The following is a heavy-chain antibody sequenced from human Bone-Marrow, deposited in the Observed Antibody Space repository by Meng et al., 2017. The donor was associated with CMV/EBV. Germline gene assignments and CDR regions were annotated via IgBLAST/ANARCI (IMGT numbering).Heavy chain of an antibody. Sequence: GESVKISCQGSGYSFTNYWIVWVRQMPEKGLECMGIIYPGDSETRYSPSFQGQVTISADQSISTAYLQWSSLKASDTAIYYCARGGARYGTTDAFDVWGQGTMVTVSS. J-gene: IGHJ3*01. CDR2: IYPGDSET. CDR1: GYSFTNYW. D-gene: IGHD1-7*01. V-gene: IGHV5-51*01. CDR3: ARGGARYGTTDAFDV.